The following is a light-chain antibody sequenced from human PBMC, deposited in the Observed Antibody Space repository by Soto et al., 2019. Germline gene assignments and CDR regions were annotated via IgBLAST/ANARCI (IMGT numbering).Light chain of an antibody. V-gene: IGKV2-24*01. J-gene: IGKJ2*01. CDR1: QSLVHSDGNTD. CDR3: MQATEPYT. CDR2: AIS. Sequence: DIVMTQTPLSSPVTLGQPASISCRSSQSLVHSDGNTDLSWLQQRPGQPPRILIYAISNRFSGVPDRLSGSGGGTDFTLKISRVEAEDVGVYYCMQATEPYTFGKGTKLEIK.